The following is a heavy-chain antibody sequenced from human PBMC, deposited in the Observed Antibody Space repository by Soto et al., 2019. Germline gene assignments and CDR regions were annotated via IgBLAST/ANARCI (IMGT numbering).Heavy chain of an antibody. CDR1: GASITTYY. V-gene: IGHV4-59*01. J-gene: IGHJ4*02. D-gene: IGHD6-13*01. CDR2: IYYSGST. Sequence: SETLSLTCTVSGASITTYYWSWIRQAPGKGLELIGYIYYSGSTNYNPSLKSRVTISIDTSENQFSLKLSSVTAADSAVYYCAGDRDSSKWYHYWGQGTLVTVS. CDR3: AGDRDSSKWYHY.